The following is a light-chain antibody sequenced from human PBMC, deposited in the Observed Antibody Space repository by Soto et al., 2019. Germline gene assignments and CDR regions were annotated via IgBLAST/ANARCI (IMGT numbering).Light chain of an antibody. CDR1: SSDVGGYNY. V-gene: IGLV2-8*01. Sequence: QSALTQPPSASGSPGQSVTISCTGTSSDVGGYNYVSWYQQHPGKAPKLMIYEVSKRPSGVPDRFSGSKSGNTASLTVSGPQAEEEADYNCSSYAASNNFVFGTGTKLPVL. J-gene: IGLJ1*01. CDR2: EVS. CDR3: SSYAASNNFV.